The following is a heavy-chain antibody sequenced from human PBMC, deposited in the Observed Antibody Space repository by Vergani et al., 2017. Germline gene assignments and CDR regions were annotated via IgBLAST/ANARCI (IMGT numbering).Heavy chain of an antibody. D-gene: IGHD1-14*01. CDR1: GGSFSGYY. Sequence: QVQLQQWGAGLLKPSETLSLTCAVYGGSFSGYYWSWIRQPPGKGLEWIGEINHSGSTNYNPSLKSRVTIAVDTSKNQFSLKLSSVTAAATAVYYCARRREPRGYLRAYYYXMDVWGKGTTVTVSS. CDR3: ARRREPRGYLRAYYYXMDV. V-gene: IGHV4-34*01. CDR2: INHSGST. J-gene: IGHJ6*03.